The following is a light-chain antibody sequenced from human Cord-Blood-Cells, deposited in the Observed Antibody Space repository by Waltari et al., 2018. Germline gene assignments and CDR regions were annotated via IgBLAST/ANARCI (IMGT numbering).Light chain of an antibody. CDR2: AAS. J-gene: IGKJ2*01. CDR1: QSISSY. V-gene: IGKV1-39*01. CDR3: TQSYSTPYT. Sequence: DIQMTQSPSSLSASVGDRVTITCRASQSISSYANWYQQKPGKAPKLLIYAASSLQSGVPSRGTGVGWGREGKSTRGSVRPQGLSRDGCTQSYSTPYTFGQGTKLEIK.